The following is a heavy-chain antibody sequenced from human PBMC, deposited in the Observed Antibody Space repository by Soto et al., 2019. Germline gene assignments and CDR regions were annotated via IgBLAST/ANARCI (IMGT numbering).Heavy chain of an antibody. V-gene: IGHV4-39*01. CDR2: IFYSGST. CDR1: GGSISSSSYY. J-gene: IGHJ5*02. D-gene: IGHD2-2*01. CDR3: ARLHCNSPNCVPLDP. Sequence: SETLSLTCTVSGGSISSSSYYWGWIRQPPGKGLEWIGSIFYSGSTYYNPSLKSRVTISVDTSKNQFSLKLRSVTAADTAVYYCARLHCNSPNCVPLDPWGQGTLVT.